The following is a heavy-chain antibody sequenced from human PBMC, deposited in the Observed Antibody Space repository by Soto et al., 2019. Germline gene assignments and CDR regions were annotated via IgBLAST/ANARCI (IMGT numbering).Heavy chain of an antibody. D-gene: IGHD6-19*01. CDR1: GGSISSYY. CDR2: IYYSGST. V-gene: IGHV4-59*01. CDR3: ARGLAVAGTVDY. Sequence: SEPLSLTCTVSGGSISSYYGSWIRQPPGKGLEWIGYIYYSGSTNYNPSLKSRVTISVDTSKNQFSLKLSSVTAADTAVDYCARGLAVAGTVDYWGQGTLVTVSS. J-gene: IGHJ4*02.